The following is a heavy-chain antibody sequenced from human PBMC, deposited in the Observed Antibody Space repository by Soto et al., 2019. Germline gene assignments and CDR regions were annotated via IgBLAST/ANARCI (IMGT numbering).Heavy chain of an antibody. Sequence: QVRLVQSGAEVKKPGASVKVSCKASGYTFATYAIHWVRQAPGQRLEWMGWINTGNGYTEYSQNFRGRVTITRDTSASTAYMELSSRRSEGTAMYYCTRVNTIFLNHDYNSYDMDVWGQGTTVTVAS. J-gene: IGHJ6*02. CDR1: GYTFATYA. CDR3: TRVNTIFLNHDYNSYDMDV. CDR2: INTGNGYT. D-gene: IGHD3-9*01. V-gene: IGHV1-3*04.